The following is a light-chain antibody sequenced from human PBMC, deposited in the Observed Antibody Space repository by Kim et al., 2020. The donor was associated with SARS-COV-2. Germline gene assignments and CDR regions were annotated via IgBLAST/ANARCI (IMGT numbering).Light chain of an antibody. CDR3: QQYHNWPPQYT. J-gene: IGKJ2*01. CDR1: QSVGTN. CDR2: GAS. Sequence: SPGERATLSCWASQSVGTNLAWYQQRHGQAPRLLVYGASTRATGVPARFTGSGSGTDFTLTISSLQSEDFALYYCQQYHNWPPQYTFGQGTRLEIK. V-gene: IGKV3-15*01.